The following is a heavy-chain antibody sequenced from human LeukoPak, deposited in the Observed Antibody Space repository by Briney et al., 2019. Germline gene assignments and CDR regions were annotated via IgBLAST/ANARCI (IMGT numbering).Heavy chain of an antibody. CDR1: GFTFSSYS. CDR2: ITSSSDYI. Sequence: GGSLRLFCAASGFTFSSYSMNWVRQVPGKGLEWVSSITSSSDYIYYAESVKGRFTISRDNAKNSLNLQMNSLRAEDTAVYYCARGPGYTSGWYVRYWYFDLWGRGTLVTVSS. CDR3: ARGPGYTSGWYVRYWYFDL. D-gene: IGHD6-19*01. V-gene: IGHV3-21*01. J-gene: IGHJ2*01.